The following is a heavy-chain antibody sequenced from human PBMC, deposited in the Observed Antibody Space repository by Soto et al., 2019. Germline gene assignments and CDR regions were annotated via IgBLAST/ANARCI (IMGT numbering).Heavy chain of an antibody. J-gene: IGHJ4*02. D-gene: IGHD3-22*01. V-gene: IGHV4-31*03. CDR1: GGSISSGGYY. CDR3: ARAPTYYYDSSGYYYEKPYFDY. CDR2: IYYSGST. Sequence: SETLSLTCTVSGGSISSGGYYWSWIRQHPGKGLEWIGYIYYSGSTYYNPSLKSRVTISVDTSKNQFSLKLSSVTAADTAVYHCARAPTYYYDSSGYYYEKPYFDYWGQGTLVTVSS.